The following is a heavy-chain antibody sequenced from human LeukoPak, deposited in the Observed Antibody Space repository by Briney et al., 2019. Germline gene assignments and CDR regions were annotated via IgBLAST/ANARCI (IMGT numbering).Heavy chain of an antibody. Sequence: SQTLSLTCTVSGDSVSSSSATWNWIRPSPWRGLKWLGRTYYKSKWYNDYAVSVKSRITISPDTSRNQFSLQLNSATPEDTAVYYGARDPSGGFRWYFDLWGRGALVTVSS. CDR2: TYYKSKWYN. V-gene: IGHV6-1*01. CDR1: GDSVSSSSAT. CDR3: ARDPSGGFRWYFDL. J-gene: IGHJ2*01. D-gene: IGHD2-15*01.